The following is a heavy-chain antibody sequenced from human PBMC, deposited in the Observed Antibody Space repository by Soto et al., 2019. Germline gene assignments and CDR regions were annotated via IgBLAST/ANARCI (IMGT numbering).Heavy chain of an antibody. J-gene: IGHJ4*02. CDR3: TTKRGYSRYSWYYAFDY. Sequence: EVQLVESGGGLVKPGGSLSDACAGSGFIFSNAWMNWVRQAPGKGLEWVGRIKSKVDGGTTDYAAPVKGRFTISRDDSKNTLYLQMNSLKTEDTAVYYCTTKRGYSRYSWYYAFDYWGQGTPATVSS. CDR1: GFIFSNAW. CDR2: IKSKVDGGTT. D-gene: IGHD3-3*01. V-gene: IGHV3-15*07.